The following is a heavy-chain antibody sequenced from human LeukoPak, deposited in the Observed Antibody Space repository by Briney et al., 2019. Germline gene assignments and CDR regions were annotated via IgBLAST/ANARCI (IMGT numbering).Heavy chain of an antibody. CDR1: GYTFTNYY. CDR2: INPNGGGT. CDR3: AREALYYSDSSGYLDAFDI. V-gene: IGHV1-2*04. D-gene: IGHD3-22*01. J-gene: IGHJ3*02. Sequence: ASVKVSCKASGYTFTNYYMHWVRQAPGQGLEWMGWINPNGGGTNYAQKFQGWVTMTRDTSISTAYMELSRLRSDDTAVYYCAREALYYSDSSGYLDAFDIWGQGTMVTVSS.